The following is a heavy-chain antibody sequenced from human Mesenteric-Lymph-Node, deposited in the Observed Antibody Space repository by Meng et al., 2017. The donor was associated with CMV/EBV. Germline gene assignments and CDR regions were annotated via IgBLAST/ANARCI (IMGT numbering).Heavy chain of an antibody. CDR1: GYTFIDYN. Sequence: QVQLVQSGAEVKKPGASVRVSCKASGYTFIDYNINWVRKAPGQGLEWMGRINPKTGGRSYAQNFQGRVTMTRDTSINTAYMEVNRLNSDDTAMYYCARDRDTDWYSPFDYWGPGTLVTVSS. V-gene: IGHV1-2*06. CDR3: ARDRDTDWYSPFDY. CDR2: INPKTGGR. J-gene: IGHJ4*02. D-gene: IGHD3-9*01.